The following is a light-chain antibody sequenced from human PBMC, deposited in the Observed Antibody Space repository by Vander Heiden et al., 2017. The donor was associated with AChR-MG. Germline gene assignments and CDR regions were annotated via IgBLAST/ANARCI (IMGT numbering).Light chain of an antibody. J-gene: IGLJ2*01. CDR3: CSYAGSYPVV. CDR2: DVS. Sequence: QSALTPPRPVSGSPGQSVTISCTGTSSDVGGYNYVSWYQHHPGKAPKLMIYDVSKRPSGVPDRFSGSKSGNTASLTISGLQAEDEADYYCCSYAGSYPVVFGGGTKLTVL. V-gene: IGLV2-11*01. CDR1: SSDVGGYNY.